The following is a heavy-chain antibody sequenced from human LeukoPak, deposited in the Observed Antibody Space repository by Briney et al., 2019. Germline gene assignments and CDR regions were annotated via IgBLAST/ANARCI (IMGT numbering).Heavy chain of an antibody. J-gene: IGHJ4*02. Sequence: PSETLSLTCTVSGGSISSSSYYWGWIRQPPGKGLEWIGSIYYSGSTYYNPSLKSRVTISVDTSKNQFSLKLSSVTAADTAVYSCARHAVGGGSPRRGFDSWGQGTLVTVSS. CDR3: ARHAVGGGSPRRGFDS. D-gene: IGHD2-15*01. V-gene: IGHV4-39*01. CDR1: GGSISSSSYY. CDR2: IYYSGST.